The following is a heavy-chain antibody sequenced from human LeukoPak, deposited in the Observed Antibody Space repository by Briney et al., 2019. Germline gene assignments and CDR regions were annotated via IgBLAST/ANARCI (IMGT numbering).Heavy chain of an antibody. CDR1: GFTFSSYA. D-gene: IGHD2-15*01. CDR2: ISWNSGSI. Sequence: GGSLRLSCAASGFTFSSYAMHWVRQTPEKGLEWVSGISWNSGSIAYADSVKGRFTISRDNAKNSLYLQMNSLRPEDTALYYCAKSQGVAAPLRGPFDYWGQGTLVTVSS. CDR3: AKSQGVAAPLRGPFDY. J-gene: IGHJ4*02. V-gene: IGHV3-9*01.